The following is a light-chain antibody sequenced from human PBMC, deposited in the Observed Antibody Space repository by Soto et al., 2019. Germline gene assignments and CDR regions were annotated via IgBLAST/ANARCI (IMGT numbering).Light chain of an antibody. Sequence: IHLTQSLSTVSASIGDTVTITCRSSQSISRWLAWYQQKPGKAPKILISDASILENGVPSRFSGTGSGTECTLTISNLQPDDVAPSFCQQYNSFSRITFGQGTRLEIK. CDR1: QSISRW. CDR2: DAS. CDR3: QQYNSFSRIT. V-gene: IGKV1-5*01. J-gene: IGKJ5*01.